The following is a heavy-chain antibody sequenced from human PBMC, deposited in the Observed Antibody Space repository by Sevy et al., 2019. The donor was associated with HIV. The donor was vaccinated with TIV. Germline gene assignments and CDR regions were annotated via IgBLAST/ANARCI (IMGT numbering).Heavy chain of an antibody. J-gene: IGHJ4*02. D-gene: IGHD3-22*01. CDR3: ASALYAYDSSGYYQSPLGY. CDR1: VFTFSSYS. V-gene: IGHV3-21*01. Sequence: GGSLRLSCAASVFTFSSYSMNWVRQAPGKGLEWVSSISSSSSYIYYADSVKGRFTISRDNAKNSLYLQMNSLRAEDTAVYYCASALYAYDSSGYYQSPLGYWGQGTLVTVSS. CDR2: ISSSSSYI.